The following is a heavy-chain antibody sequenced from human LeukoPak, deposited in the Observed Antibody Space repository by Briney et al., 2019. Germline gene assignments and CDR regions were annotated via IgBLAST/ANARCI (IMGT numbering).Heavy chain of an antibody. CDR3: ARGPDGDTENRYYYYGMDV. CDR1: GGSFSGYY. J-gene: IGHJ6*02. CDR2: INHSGST. Sequence: SETLSLTCAVYGGSFSGYYWSWIRQPPGKGLEWIGEINHSGSTNYNPSLKSRVTISVDTSKNQFSLKLSSVTAADTAVYYCARGPDGDTENRYYYYGMDVWGQGTTVTVSS. V-gene: IGHV4-34*01. D-gene: IGHD4-17*01.